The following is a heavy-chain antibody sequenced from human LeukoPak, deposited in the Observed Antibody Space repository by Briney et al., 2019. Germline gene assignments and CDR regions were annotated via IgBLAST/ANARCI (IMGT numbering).Heavy chain of an antibody. CDR3: ARCRIAAAGMRGRKRPPYYFDY. CDR1: GGSFSGYY. D-gene: IGHD6-13*01. Sequence: PSETLSLTCAVYGGSFSGYYWSWIRQPPGKGLEWIGEINHSGSTNYNPSLKSRVTISVDTSKNQFSLKLSSVTAADTAVYYCARCRIAAAGMRGRKRPPYYFDYWGQGTLVTVSS. CDR2: INHSGST. V-gene: IGHV4-34*01. J-gene: IGHJ4*02.